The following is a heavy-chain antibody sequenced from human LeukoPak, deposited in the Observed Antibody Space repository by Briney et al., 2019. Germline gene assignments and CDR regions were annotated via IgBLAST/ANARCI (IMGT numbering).Heavy chain of an antibody. Sequence: PSGTLSLTCAVSGGSISSSNWWSWVRQPPGKGLEWIGEIYHSGSTNYNPSLKSRVTISVDKSKNQFSLKLSSVTAADTAVYYCARVYVVADKYYFDYWGQGTLVTVSS. D-gene: IGHD2-21*01. CDR3: ARVYVVADKYYFDY. V-gene: IGHV4-4*02. CDR1: GGSISSSNW. CDR2: IYHSGST. J-gene: IGHJ4*02.